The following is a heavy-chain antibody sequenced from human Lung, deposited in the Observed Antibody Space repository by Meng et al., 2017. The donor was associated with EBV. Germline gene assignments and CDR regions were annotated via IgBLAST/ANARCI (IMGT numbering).Heavy chain of an antibody. V-gene: IGHV1-2*06. D-gene: IGHD1-14*01. CDR3: ARDLTGGEDHQRV. CDR1: GYTFTGYY. J-gene: IGHJ4*02. Sequence: QVQQVQAGAEVKKPGASVKFSCKASGYTFTGYYMHWVRQAPGQGLEWMGRINPNSGATEYAQNFQGRVTMTRDTSISTAYMELSRLRSDDTAVYYCARDLTGGEDHQRVWGQGTLVTVSS. CDR2: INPNSGAT.